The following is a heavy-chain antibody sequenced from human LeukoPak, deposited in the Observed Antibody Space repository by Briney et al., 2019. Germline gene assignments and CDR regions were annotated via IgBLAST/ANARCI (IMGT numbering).Heavy chain of an antibody. CDR1: GFTFSSYG. V-gene: IGHV3-30*02. D-gene: IGHD3-10*01. CDR3: AKSVYHSGNY. CDR2: IRDDGSIK. Sequence: GGSLRLSCAASGFTFSSYGMHWVRQAPGKGLEWVAFIRDDGSIKYYADSLKGRFTISRDNSKNTVSLQMNSLRAEDTAVYYCAKSVYHSGNYWGQGTLVTVSS. J-gene: IGHJ4*02.